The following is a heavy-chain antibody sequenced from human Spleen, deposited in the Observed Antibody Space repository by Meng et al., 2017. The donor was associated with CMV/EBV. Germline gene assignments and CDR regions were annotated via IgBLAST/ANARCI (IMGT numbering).Heavy chain of an antibody. Sequence: QESAPGVVTLSETLSCTCPVSGGSISSVYWSWIRQHSGKGLECIGRIYTSGSTNYNPSLKSRVTMSGDTSKNQFSLKLSSVTAADTAVYYCARDPVDTSFDYWGQGTLVTVSS. CDR2: IYTSGST. V-gene: IGHV4-4*07. CDR3: ARDPVDTSFDY. D-gene: IGHD5-18*01. J-gene: IGHJ4*02. CDR1: GGSISSVY.